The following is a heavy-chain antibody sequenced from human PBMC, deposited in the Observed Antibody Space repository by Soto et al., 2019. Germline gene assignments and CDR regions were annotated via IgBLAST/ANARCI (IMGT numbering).Heavy chain of an antibody. Sequence: SETLSLTCTVSGGSISSGARYWTWVRQHPGKGLEWIGYIYYNGDTYYNPSLKSRVIISLDTSKNQFSLRLSAVTAADTAVYHCARRDGYYHYMDVWGKGTTVTVSS. CDR1: GGSISSGARY. D-gene: IGHD6-13*01. CDR2: IYYNGDT. J-gene: IGHJ6*03. CDR3: ARRDGYYHYMDV. V-gene: IGHV4-31*03.